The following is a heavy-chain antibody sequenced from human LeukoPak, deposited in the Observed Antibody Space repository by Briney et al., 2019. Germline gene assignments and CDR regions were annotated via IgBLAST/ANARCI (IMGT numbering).Heavy chain of an antibody. CDR3: ARGSGDLQYYFDY. Sequence: SETLSLTCSVSGGSISKSYLYWGWIRQPPGKGLEWIGTIYYSGKTFYNSSLKSRVTISIDTSKNQFSLRLTAVTAADTAVYYCARGSGDLQYYFDYWGQGTLVTVSS. CDR2: IYYSGKT. V-gene: IGHV4-39*02. CDR1: GGSISKSYLY. D-gene: IGHD3-10*01. J-gene: IGHJ4*02.